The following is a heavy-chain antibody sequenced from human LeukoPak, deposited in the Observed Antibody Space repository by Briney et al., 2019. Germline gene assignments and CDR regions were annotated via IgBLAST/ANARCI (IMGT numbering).Heavy chain of an antibody. V-gene: IGHV1-2*02. J-gene: IGHJ4*02. D-gene: IGHD1-26*01. CDR2: INPNSGGT. CDR3: ASPEGYSGSYLMGY. Sequence: ASVKVSCKASGDTFTGYYMHWVRQAPGQGLEWMGWINPNSGGTNYAQKFQGRVTMTRDTSISTAYMELSRLRSDDTAVYYCASPEGYSGSYLMGYWGQGTLVTVSS. CDR1: GDTFTGYY.